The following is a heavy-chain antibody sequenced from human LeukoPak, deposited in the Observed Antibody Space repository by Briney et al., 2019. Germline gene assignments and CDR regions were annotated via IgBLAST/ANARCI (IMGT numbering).Heavy chain of an antibody. Sequence: GGSLRLSCAASGFTVSSNYMSWVRQAPGKGLEWVAVISYDGSNKYYADSVKGRFTISRDNSKNTLYLQMNSLRAEDTAVYYCARGGYSYGPPPHDAFDIWGQGTMVTVSS. CDR2: ISYDGSNK. CDR1: GFTVSSNY. V-gene: IGHV3-30-3*01. J-gene: IGHJ3*02. D-gene: IGHD5-18*01. CDR3: ARGGYSYGPPPHDAFDI.